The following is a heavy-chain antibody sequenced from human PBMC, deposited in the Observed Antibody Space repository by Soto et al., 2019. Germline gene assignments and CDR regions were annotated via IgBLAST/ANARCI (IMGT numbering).Heavy chain of an antibody. V-gene: IGHV1-18*01. CDR1: GEAVGTYG. Sequence: QVQLMQSETEVAKPGASVKVSCKTSGEAVGTYGRTWVRQAPGQGLESMGWIVGDRGATIYAQKCQGRVTMSMDRSTNTAYMELRSLTPDDSARYYCASVGGYGSGSRRFDSWGQGTLVSVSS. CDR2: IVGDRGAT. J-gene: IGHJ4*02. CDR3: ASVGGYGSGSRRFDS. D-gene: IGHD3-10*01.